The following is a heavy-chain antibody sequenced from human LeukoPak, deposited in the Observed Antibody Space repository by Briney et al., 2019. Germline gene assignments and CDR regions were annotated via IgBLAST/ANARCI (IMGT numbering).Heavy chain of an antibody. CDR1: GYTFTGYY. D-gene: IGHD2-15*01. Sequence: GASVKVSCKASGYTFTGYYIHWVRQAPGQGLEWMGWINPTSGGTKYAQEFQGRVTMTRDTSISTAYMELSRLRAEDTAVYYCAKDHRGGSGRYYFDYWGQGTLVTVSS. CDR3: AKDHRGGSGRYYFDY. J-gene: IGHJ4*02. V-gene: IGHV1-2*02. CDR2: INPTSGGT.